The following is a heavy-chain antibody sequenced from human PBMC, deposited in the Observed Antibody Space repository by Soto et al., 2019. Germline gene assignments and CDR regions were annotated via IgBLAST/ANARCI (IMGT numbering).Heavy chain of an antibody. CDR2: TNKDGASS. V-gene: IGHV3-74*01. J-gene: IGHJ3*02. CDR1: GFTFSAFW. Sequence: EVQLVESGGDFVQPGGSLRLSCEASGFTFSAFWMHWVRHVPGEGLMWISRTNKDGASSEYADSVKGRFSVSRDNAKNTMFLHMTGLRAEDXAVYYCARDDLRRNEALDIWGQGTVVTVSS. CDR3: ARDDLRRNEALDI. D-gene: IGHD2-21*01.